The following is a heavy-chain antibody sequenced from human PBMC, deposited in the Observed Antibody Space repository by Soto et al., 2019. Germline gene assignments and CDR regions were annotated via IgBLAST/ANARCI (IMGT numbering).Heavy chain of an antibody. V-gene: IGHV3-21*01. D-gene: IGHD2-21*01. Sequence: VGSLRLSCVASGFTFSTYSMNWVRQAPGKGLEWVSSISSSTSYIYYADSVKGRFTISRDNAKNSLYLQMNSLRADDTAVYYCATHPPYYVWGQGTTVTV. J-gene: IGHJ6*02. CDR1: GFTFSTYS. CDR3: ATHPPYYV. CDR2: ISSSTSYI.